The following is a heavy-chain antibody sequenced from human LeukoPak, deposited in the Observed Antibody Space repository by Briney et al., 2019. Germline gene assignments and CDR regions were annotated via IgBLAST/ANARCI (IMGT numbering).Heavy chain of an antibody. CDR3: ARQTLEHIVVVTAGFVY. J-gene: IGHJ4*02. V-gene: IGHV4-38-2*02. CDR2: IYHSGRT. Sequence: PSETLSLTCTVSGGSISSGYYWGWIRQPPGKGLEWIGSIYHSGRTFYNPSLKSRVTISVDTSKNQFSLKLTSVTAADTAVYYCARQTLEHIVVVTAGFVYWGQGTLVTVSS. D-gene: IGHD2-21*02. CDR1: GGSISSGYY.